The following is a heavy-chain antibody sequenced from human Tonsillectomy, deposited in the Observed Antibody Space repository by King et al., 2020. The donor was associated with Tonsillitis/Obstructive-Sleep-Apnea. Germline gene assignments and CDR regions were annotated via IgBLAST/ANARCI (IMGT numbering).Heavy chain of an antibody. CDR2: ISSSSSSI. CDR1: GCTFSSSS. CDR3: ARDPRLYDYGDNEPFDY. J-gene: IGHJ4*02. D-gene: IGHD4-17*01. V-gene: IGHV3-21*04. Sequence: EVQLGESGGGLVKPGGSLRLSCAASGCTFSSSSMNWVRQAPGRGREWVSSISSSSSSIYYAESVKGGFTNSRDNAKNSLYLQMNSRRAEDTAGYYCARDPRLYDYGDNEPFDYWGQGTLVTVSS.